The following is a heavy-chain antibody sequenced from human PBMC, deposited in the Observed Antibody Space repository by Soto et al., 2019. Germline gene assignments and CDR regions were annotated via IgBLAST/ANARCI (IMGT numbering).Heavy chain of an antibody. V-gene: IGHV4-59*01. CDR3: ARAHSYDSPWFDT. CDR1: GGSISSYY. J-gene: IGHJ5*02. Sequence: SETLSLTCTVSGGSISSYYWSWIRQPPGKGLEWIGYIYYSGSTNYNPSLKSRVTISVDTSKNQFSLKLSSVTAADPAAYYCARAHSYDSPWFDTLGQGTLVAVSS. CDR2: IYYSGST. D-gene: IGHD3-22*01.